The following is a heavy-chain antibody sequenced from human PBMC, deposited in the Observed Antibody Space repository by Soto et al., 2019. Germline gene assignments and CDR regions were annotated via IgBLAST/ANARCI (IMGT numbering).Heavy chain of an antibody. J-gene: IGHJ5*02. Sequence: PSETLSLTCTVSGGSIGSSRYYWGWIRQPPGKGLEWIGSIYYNGFTYYNPSLKSRVTISVDTSRNQFSLKLNSVTTADTAVYFCARKDDFWSGSGSFDPWGQGTLVTVSS. D-gene: IGHD3-3*01. CDR2: IYYNGFT. CDR3: ARKDDFWSGSGSFDP. CDR1: GGSIGSSRYY. V-gene: IGHV4-39*01.